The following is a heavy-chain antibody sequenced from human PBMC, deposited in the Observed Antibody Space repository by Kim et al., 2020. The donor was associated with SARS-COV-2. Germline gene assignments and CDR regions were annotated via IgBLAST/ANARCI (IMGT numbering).Heavy chain of an antibody. CDR3: ARERGIYSGYDSEPYYYYYGMDV. D-gene: IGHD5-12*01. Sequence: SVKVSCKASGGTFSSYAISWVRQAPGQGLEWMGGIIPIFGTANYAQKFQGRVTITADESTSTAYMELSSLRSEDTAVYYCARERGIYSGYDSEPYYYYYGMDVWGQGTTVTVSS. CDR2: IIPIFGTA. V-gene: IGHV1-69*13. J-gene: IGHJ6*02. CDR1: GGTFSSYA.